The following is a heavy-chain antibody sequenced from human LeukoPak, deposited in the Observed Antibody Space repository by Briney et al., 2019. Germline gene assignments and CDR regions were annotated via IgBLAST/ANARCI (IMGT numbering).Heavy chain of an antibody. CDR1: GFTFSSYG. D-gene: IGHD5-18*01. J-gene: IGHJ4*02. CDR2: ISGSGGST. V-gene: IGHV3-23*01. Sequence: GSLRLSCAASGFTFSSYGMSWVRQAPGKGLEWGSAISGSGGSTYYADSVKGRFTISRGNSKKTLYLQKNSLRAEETAIYYCATYRQILLPFESWGQGTLVTVSS. CDR3: ATYRQILLPFES.